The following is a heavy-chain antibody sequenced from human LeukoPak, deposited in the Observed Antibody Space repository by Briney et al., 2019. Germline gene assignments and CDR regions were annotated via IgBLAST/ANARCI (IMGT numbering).Heavy chain of an antibody. J-gene: IGHJ5*02. CDR1: GFTISSYW. CDR3: AREVYDILTGYWFDP. Sequence: GGSLRLSCAASGFTISSYWMSWVRQAPGKGLEWVANIKQDGSEKYYVDSVKGRFTISRDNAKNSLYLQMNSLRAEDTAVYYCAREVYDILTGYWFDPWGQGTLVTVSS. D-gene: IGHD3-9*01. CDR2: IKQDGSEK. V-gene: IGHV3-7*01.